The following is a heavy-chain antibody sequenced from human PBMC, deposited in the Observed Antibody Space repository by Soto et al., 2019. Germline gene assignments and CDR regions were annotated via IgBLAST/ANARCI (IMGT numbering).Heavy chain of an antibody. CDR2: IYYSGST. CDR3: ARHRPYDILTGYYYGDAFDI. D-gene: IGHD3-9*01. J-gene: IGHJ3*02. CDR1: GGSISSSSYY. Sequence: SETLSLTCTVSGGSISSSSYYWGWIRQPPGKGLEWIGSIYYSGSTYYNPSLKSRVTISVDTSKNQFSLKLSSVTAADTAVYYCARHRPYDILTGYYYGDAFDIWGQGTMVTVSS. V-gene: IGHV4-39*01.